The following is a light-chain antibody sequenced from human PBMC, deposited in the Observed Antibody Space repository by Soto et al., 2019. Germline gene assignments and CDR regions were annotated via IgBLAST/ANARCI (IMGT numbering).Light chain of an antibody. CDR2: KAS. CDR3: QHYNSYSEA. V-gene: IGKV1-5*03. CDR1: QTLRSW. J-gene: IGKJ1*01. Sequence: DIQITQSPSTLSGSVGNGGTMPFRDSQTLRSWLAWHQQKPGKAPKLLIYKASTLKSGVQSRFSGSGSGTEFTLTISSLQPDDFATYYCQHYNSYSEAFGQGTKVDIK.